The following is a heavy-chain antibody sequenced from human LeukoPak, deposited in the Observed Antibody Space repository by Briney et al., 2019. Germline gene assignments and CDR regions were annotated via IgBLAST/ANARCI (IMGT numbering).Heavy chain of an antibody. CDR2: IYSGGST. Sequence: GGSLRLSCAASGFTVSSNYMSWVRQAPGKGLEWVSVIYSGGSTYYADSVKGRFTISRDNSKNTLYLQMNSLRAEDTAVYYCAREREDIKLMLYAYYFDYWGQGTLVTVSS. D-gene: IGHD2-8*01. J-gene: IGHJ4*02. V-gene: IGHV3-66*01. CDR3: AREREDIKLMLYAYYFDY. CDR1: GFTVSSNY.